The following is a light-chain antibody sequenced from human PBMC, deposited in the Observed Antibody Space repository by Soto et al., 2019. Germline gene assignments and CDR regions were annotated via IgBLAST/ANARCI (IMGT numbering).Light chain of an antibody. J-gene: IGLJ1*01. CDR1: SSNIGAGYG. V-gene: IGLV1-40*01. Sequence: QPVLTQPPSVSGAPGQRVTISCTGSSSNIGAGYGVHWYQQLPGTAPKLLIYVNTNRPSGVPDRFSGSKSGTSASLAITGLQPEDEADYYCQSYDNSLRVFGTGTKLTVL. CDR3: QSYDNSLRV. CDR2: VNT.